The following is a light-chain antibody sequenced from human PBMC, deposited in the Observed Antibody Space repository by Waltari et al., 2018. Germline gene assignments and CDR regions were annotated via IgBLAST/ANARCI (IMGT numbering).Light chain of an antibody. Sequence: EIVLTQSPGTLSLSPGERATLSCRASQSVRRSFTWYQQKPGQAPRLLIYGASTRATGIPDRFSGSGSGTDFSLTISRLEPEDFAVYYCQQYGSLPAMFGQGTKVEVK. CDR2: GAS. J-gene: IGKJ1*01. CDR1: QSVRRS. CDR3: QQYGSLPAM. V-gene: IGKV3-20*01.